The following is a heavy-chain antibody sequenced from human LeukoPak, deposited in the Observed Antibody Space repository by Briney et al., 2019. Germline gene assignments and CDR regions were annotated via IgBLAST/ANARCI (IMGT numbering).Heavy chain of an antibody. D-gene: IGHD3-10*01. CDR1: GFTFSSYA. J-gene: IGHJ4*02. Sequence: GGSLRLSCAASGFTFSSYAMSWVRQAPGKGLEWVSAISGSGGSTYYADSVKGRLTISRDNSKNTLYLQMNSLRAEDTAVYYCAKAMVRGVIPYYFDYWGQGTLVTVSS. CDR2: ISGSGGST. CDR3: AKAMVRGVIPYYFDY. V-gene: IGHV3-23*01.